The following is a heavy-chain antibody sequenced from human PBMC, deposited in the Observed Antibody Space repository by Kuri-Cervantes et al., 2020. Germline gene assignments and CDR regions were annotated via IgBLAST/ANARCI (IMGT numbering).Heavy chain of an antibody. CDR2: ISGSGGST. CDR1: GFTFSSYT. D-gene: IGHD3-22*01. V-gene: IGHV3-23*01. Sequence: GGSLRLSCAASGFTFSSYTMSWVRQAPGKGLEWVSAISGSGGSTYYADSVKGRFTIFRDNSKNTLYLQMNSLRAEDTAVYYCARLKPGYSEYWGQGTLVTVSS. CDR3: ARLKPGYSEY. J-gene: IGHJ4*02.